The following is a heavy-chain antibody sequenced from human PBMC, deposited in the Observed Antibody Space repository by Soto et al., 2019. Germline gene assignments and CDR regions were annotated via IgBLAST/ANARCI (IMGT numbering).Heavy chain of an antibody. CDR3: SRGFPLWFDP. CDR2: INAGNFNT. D-gene: IGHD3-3*01. Sequence: ASVKVSCKASGYTFTSYAIHWVRQAPVQILELIVWINAGNFNTKYSQKFQGRVTITRYTSAITSYIELIIPISEDTAVYYCSRGFPLWFDPWGQGTLVTVSS. CDR1: GYTFTSYA. V-gene: IGHV1-3*01. J-gene: IGHJ5*02.